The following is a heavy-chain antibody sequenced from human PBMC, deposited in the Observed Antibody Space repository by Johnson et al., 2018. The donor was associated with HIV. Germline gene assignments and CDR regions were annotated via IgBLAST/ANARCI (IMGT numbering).Heavy chain of an antibody. CDR1: GLKFDDYG. Sequence: EVQLVESGGGVVRPGGSLRLSCAASGLKFDDYGMSWVRQAPGKGLEWVSGINWNGGSTGYADSVKGRLTISRDNANNSLYLQMNSLRAEDTALYYCARGVRDSSGYPFAFDIWGQGTMVSVSS. CDR2: INWNGGST. D-gene: IGHD3-22*01. J-gene: IGHJ3*02. CDR3: ARGVRDSSGYPFAFDI. V-gene: IGHV3-20*04.